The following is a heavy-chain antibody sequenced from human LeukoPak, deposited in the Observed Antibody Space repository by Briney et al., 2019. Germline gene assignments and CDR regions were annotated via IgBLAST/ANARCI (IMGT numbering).Heavy chain of an antibody. D-gene: IGHD3-10*01. V-gene: IGHV5-51*01. CDR1: GYSFTSYW. CDR2: FYPGDSGT. Sequence: GESLKISWQGSGYSFTSYWIGWVRQMPGNGLEWVGIFYPGDSGTSYSPSFPDQATISADQPISTASLQWSSLKASDTAMYYWARPRTYYYGSGSPDAFDIWGQGTMVTVSS. J-gene: IGHJ3*02. CDR3: ARPRTYYYGSGSPDAFDI.